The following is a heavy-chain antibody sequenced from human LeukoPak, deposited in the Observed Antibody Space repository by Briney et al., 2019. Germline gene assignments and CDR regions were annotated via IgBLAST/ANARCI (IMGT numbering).Heavy chain of an antibody. D-gene: IGHD5-24*01. Sequence: SETLSLTCTVSGGSISSYYWSWIRQPPGKGLEWIGEINHSGSTNYNPSLKSRVTISVDTSKNQFSLKLSSVTAADTAVYYCARKRGQGLPFDYWGQGTLVTVSS. CDR1: GGSISSYY. V-gene: IGHV4-34*01. CDR2: INHSGST. CDR3: ARKRGQGLPFDY. J-gene: IGHJ4*02.